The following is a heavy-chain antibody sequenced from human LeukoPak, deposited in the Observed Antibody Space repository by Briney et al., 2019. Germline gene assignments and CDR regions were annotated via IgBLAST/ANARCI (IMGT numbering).Heavy chain of an antibody. V-gene: IGHV1-69*04. CDR3: ARDGVGGVVVPAAMCFFWFDP. CDR1: GGTFTSYA. D-gene: IGHD2-2*01. J-gene: IGHJ5*02. CDR2: IIPILGIA. Sequence: ASVKVSCKASGGTFTSYAISRVRQAPGQGLEWMGRIIPILGIANYAQKFQGRVTITADKSTSTAYMELSSLRSEDTAVYYCARDGVGGVVVPAAMCFFWFDPWGQGTLVTVSS.